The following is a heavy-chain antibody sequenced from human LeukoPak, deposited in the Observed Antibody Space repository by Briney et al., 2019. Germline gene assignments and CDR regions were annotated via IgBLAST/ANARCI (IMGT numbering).Heavy chain of an antibody. D-gene: IGHD6-19*01. CDR2: ISGSGGST. CDR3: AKVPSKVVEQWLEGPLSY. Sequence: QTGGSLRLSCAASGFTFSSYAMSWVRQAPGKGLEWVSAISGSGGSTYYADSVKGRFTISRDNSKNTLYLQMNSLRAEDTAVYYCAKVPSKVVEQWLEGPLSYWGQGTLVTVSS. CDR1: GFTFSSYA. J-gene: IGHJ4*02. V-gene: IGHV3-23*01.